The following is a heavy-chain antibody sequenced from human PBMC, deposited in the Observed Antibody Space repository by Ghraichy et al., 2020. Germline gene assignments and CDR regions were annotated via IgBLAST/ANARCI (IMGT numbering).Heavy chain of an antibody. Sequence: GGSLRLSCAASGFTFSDHYMDWVRQAPGKGLEWVGRTRNKANSYTTEYAASVKGRFTISRDDSKHSLYLQMNSLKTDDTAVYYCARERYPGGSYYIDAFDIWGQGTMVTVSS. J-gene: IGHJ3*02. D-gene: IGHD1-26*01. CDR3: ARERYPGGSYYIDAFDI. V-gene: IGHV3-72*01. CDR2: TRNKANSYTT. CDR1: GFTFSDHY.